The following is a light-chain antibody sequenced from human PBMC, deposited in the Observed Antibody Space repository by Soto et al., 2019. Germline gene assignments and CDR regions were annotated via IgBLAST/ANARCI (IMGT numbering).Light chain of an antibody. CDR1: SSHIGAGYD. V-gene: IGLV1-40*01. CDR3: QSYDSSLSGLGV. J-gene: IGLJ2*01. Sequence: QSVLTQPPSVSGAPGQRVTISCTGSSSHIGAGYDVHWYQQLPGTAPKLLIYGNSNRPSGVPDRFSGSKSGTSASLAITGLHAEDEADYYCQSYDSSLSGLGVFGGGTKLTVL. CDR2: GNS.